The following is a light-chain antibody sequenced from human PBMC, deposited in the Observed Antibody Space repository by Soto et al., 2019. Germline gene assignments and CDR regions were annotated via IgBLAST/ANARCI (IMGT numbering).Light chain of an antibody. J-gene: IGLJ1*01. CDR3: TSYTSDSTYV. CDR2: DVS. Sequence: QSVLTQPASVSGSPGQSITISCTGTSTDVGRYNYVSWNQQHPGKDPKLMVYDVSNRPSWVSNRFSGSKSGITASLTISGLQAEDEADYYCTSYTSDSTYVFGTGTKVTVL. V-gene: IGLV2-14*01. CDR1: STDVGRYNY.